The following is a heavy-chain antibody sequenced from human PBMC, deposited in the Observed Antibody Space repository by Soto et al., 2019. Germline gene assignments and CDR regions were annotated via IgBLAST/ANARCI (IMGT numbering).Heavy chain of an antibody. CDR2: IYHSGST. CDR3: AKGPHSASGYYYMDV. J-gene: IGHJ6*03. CDR1: GGSISSGGYS. Sequence: PSETLSLTCAVSGGSISSGGYSWSWIRQPPGKGLEWIRYIYHSGSTYYNPSLKSRVTISVDRSKNQFSLKLSSVTAADTAVYYCAKGPHSASGYYYMDVWGKGTTVTVSS. D-gene: IGHD3-10*01. V-gene: IGHV4-30-2*01.